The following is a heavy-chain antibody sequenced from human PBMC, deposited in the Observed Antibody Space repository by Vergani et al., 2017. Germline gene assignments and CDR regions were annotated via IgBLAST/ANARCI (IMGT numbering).Heavy chain of an antibody. J-gene: IGHJ5*02. CDR3: ARAVLLRRGFDP. D-gene: IGHD3-10*01. CDR2: ISGSGGST. V-gene: IGHV3-23*01. Sequence: EVQLLESGGGLVQPGGSLRLSCAASGFTFSSYAMSWVRQAPGKGLEWVSAISGSGGSTYYADSVKGRFTISRDNSKNTLYLQMNSLRAEDTAVKYRARAVLLRRGFDPWGQGTLVTVSS. CDR1: GFTFSSYA.